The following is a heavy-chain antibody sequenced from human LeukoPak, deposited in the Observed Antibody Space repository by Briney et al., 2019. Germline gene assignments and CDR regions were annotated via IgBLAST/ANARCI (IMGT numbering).Heavy chain of an antibody. J-gene: IGHJ4*02. CDR1: GFTFSSYE. D-gene: IGHD3-10*01. Sequence: GGSLRLSCAASGFTFSSYEMKWVRQAPGKGLEWVSYISSSGSTIYYADSVKGRFTISRDNAKNSLYLQMNSLRAEDTAVYYCARNLLLWFGEPRGGFDYWGQGTLVTVSS. CDR3: ARNLLLWFGEPRGGFDY. CDR2: ISSSGSTI. V-gene: IGHV3-48*03.